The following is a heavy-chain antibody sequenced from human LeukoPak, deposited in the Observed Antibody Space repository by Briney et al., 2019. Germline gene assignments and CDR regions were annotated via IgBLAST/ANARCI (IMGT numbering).Heavy chain of an antibody. D-gene: IGHD3-9*01. CDR3: ARGSQDYDILTGYSQAHPFDY. V-gene: IGHV4-39*07. J-gene: IGHJ4*02. CDR1: GGSISSSSYY. CDR2: IYYSGST. Sequence: SQILSLTCTVSGGSISSSSYYWGWIRQPPGKELEWIGSIYYSGSTYYNPSLKSRVTISVDTSKNQFSLKLSSETAADTAVYYCARGSQDYDILTGYSQAHPFDYWGQGTLVTVSS.